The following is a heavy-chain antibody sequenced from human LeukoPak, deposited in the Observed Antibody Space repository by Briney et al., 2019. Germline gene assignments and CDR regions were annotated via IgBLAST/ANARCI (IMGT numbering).Heavy chain of an antibody. D-gene: IGHD3-10*01. CDR3: ARGGYYGSGRDAFDI. J-gene: IGHJ3*02. CDR1: GGSFSGYY. Sequence: PSETLSLTCAVYGGSFSGYYWNWIRQPPGKGLEWIGEINHSGSTNYNPSLKSRVTISVDTSKNQFSLKLSSVTVADTAVYYCARGGYYGSGRDAFDIWGQGTMVTVSS. CDR2: INHSGST. V-gene: IGHV4-34*01.